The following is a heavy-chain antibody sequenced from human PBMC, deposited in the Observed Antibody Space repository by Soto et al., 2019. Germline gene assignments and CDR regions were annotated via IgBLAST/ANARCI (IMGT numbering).Heavy chain of an antibody. Sequence: PGGSLRLSCAVSGFTIRSYAMSWVRQAPGKGLEWVSAISDRGDTTHYADSVKGRFSISRDIDKNTLELQMNTLRVEDTAVYYYEKDKALASSFDYWGRGTLVTVSS. CDR3: EKDKALASSFDY. D-gene: IGHD3-3*02. CDR1: GFTIRSYA. V-gene: IGHV3-23*01. CDR2: ISDRGDTT. J-gene: IGHJ4*02.